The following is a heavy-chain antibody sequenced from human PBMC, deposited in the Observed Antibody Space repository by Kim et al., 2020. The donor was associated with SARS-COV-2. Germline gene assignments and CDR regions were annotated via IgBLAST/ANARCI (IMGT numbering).Heavy chain of an antibody. D-gene: IGHD1-26*01. Sequence: GGSLRLSCIASGFTFSTYSMSWVRQAPGKGLEWVSYISLTSNTIFYSDSVRGRFTISRDNAKNSLYLQMNSLRAEDTAVYYCARGETGRSVHYYNFWGQGTLVTVSS. V-gene: IGHV3-48*01. CDR1: GFTFSTYS. CDR2: ISLTSNTI. CDR3: ARGETGRSVHYYNF. J-gene: IGHJ4*02.